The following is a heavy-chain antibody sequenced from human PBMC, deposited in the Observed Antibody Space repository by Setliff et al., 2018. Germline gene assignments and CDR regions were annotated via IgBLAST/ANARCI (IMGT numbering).Heavy chain of an antibody. D-gene: IGHD2-8*01. CDR2: LSDDGSNE. V-gene: IGHV3-30*18. Sequence: PGESLKISCAASGFTVSSFSMHWVRQAPVKGLDWVATLSDDGSNEFYADSVKGRFTISRDNSENTLFLQMTSLRPEDTGIYYCAKVKKPLIRGSGFDYWGRGTLVTVSS. CDR1: GFTVSSFS. J-gene: IGHJ4*02. CDR3: AKVKKPLIRGSGFDY.